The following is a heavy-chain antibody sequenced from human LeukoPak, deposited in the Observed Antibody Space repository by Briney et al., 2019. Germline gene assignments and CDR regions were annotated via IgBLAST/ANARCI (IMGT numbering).Heavy chain of an antibody. CDR1: GYTFTSYG. CDR3: ARVRSVWGSYRSFDY. J-gene: IGHJ4*02. D-gene: IGHD3-16*02. CDR2: ISAYNGNT. V-gene: IGHV1-18*01. Sequence: ASVEVSCKASGYTFTSYGISWVRQAPGQGLEWMGWISAYNGNTNYAQKLQGRVTMTTDTSTSTAYMELRSLRSDDTAVYYCARVRSVWGSYRSFDYRGQGTLVTVSS.